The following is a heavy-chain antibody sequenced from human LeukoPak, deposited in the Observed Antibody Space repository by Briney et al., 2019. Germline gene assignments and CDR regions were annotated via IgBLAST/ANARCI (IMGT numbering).Heavy chain of an antibody. J-gene: IGHJ6*03. CDR2: IDSDGSTT. V-gene: IGHV3-74*01. CDR1: GLTFSTYW. CDR3: AGTGCSGGSCYSDYMDV. D-gene: IGHD2-15*01. Sequence: GGSLRLSCAASGLTFSTYWMHWVRQAPGKGLVWVSRIDSDGSTTDYADSVKGRFTISSDNAKNTVYLQMNSLRAEDTAVYYCAGTGCSGGSCYSDYMDVWGKGTTVTVSS.